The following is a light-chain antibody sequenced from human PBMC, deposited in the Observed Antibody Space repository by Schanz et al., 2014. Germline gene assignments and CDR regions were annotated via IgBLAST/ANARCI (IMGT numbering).Light chain of an antibody. V-gene: IGKV1-9*01. CDR1: QGISSY. Sequence: IQLTQSPSSLSASVGDRVTITCRASQGISSYLAWYQQKPGKAPKLLIYAASTLQSGVPSRFSGSGSGTEFTLTITSLQPDDFATYYCQHETFGQGTKLEIK. CDR3: QHET. J-gene: IGKJ2*01. CDR2: AAS.